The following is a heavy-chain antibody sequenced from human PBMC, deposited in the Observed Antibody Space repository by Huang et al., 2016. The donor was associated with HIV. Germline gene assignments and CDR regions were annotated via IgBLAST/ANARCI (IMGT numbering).Heavy chain of an antibody. CDR1: GFTFRSYG. J-gene: IGHJ4*02. D-gene: IGHD3-3*01. Sequence: QILLIESGGGVVQPGRSLRLSCAASGFTFRSYGMHWVRQAPGKGVELVALISYDENNKYYSDSVRGRFTISRDNSKNTLYLQMNSLRIEDTAVYYCARGPIRFLAWLLNFDYWGQGALVTVSS. CDR2: ISYDENNK. V-gene: IGHV3-30*03. CDR3: ARGPIRFLAWLLNFDY.